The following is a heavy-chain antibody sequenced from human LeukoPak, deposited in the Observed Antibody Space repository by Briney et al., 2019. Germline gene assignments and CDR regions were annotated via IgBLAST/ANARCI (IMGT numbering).Heavy chain of an antibody. Sequence: PSETLSLTCTVSGGSISSYYWSWIRQPPGKGLEWIGYIYTSGSTNYNPSLKSRVTISVDTSKNQFSLKLSSVTAAGTAVYYCARLDDSSGYALFDYWGQGTLVTVSS. D-gene: IGHD3-22*01. CDR2: IYTSGST. J-gene: IGHJ4*02. V-gene: IGHV4-4*09. CDR1: GGSISSYY. CDR3: ARLDDSSGYALFDY.